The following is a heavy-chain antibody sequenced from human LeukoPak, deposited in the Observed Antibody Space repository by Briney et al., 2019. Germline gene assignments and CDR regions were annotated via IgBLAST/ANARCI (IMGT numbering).Heavy chain of an antibody. CDR3: VKDPRIAITVTVFLEY. J-gene: IGHJ4*02. CDR2: ISGSGGST. D-gene: IGHD5-24*01. CDR1: EFTFSSYA. Sequence: GGSLRLSCAASEFTFSSYAMSWVRQAPGKGLEWVSGISGSGGSTYYADSVKGRFTISRDNSKNTLYLQMNSLRAEDTSVYYSVKDPRIAITVTVFLEYWGWGKGVTVS. V-gene: IGHV3-23*01.